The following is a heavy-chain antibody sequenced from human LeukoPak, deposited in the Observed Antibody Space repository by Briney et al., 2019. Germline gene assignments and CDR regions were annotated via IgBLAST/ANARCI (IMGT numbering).Heavy chain of an antibody. CDR1: GYTFTSYD. CDR2: MNPNSGNT. V-gene: IGHV1-8*02. J-gene: IGHJ4*02. CDR3: ARRGYSGYGGYYLDF. D-gene: IGHD5-12*01. Sequence: ASVKVSCKASGYTFTSYDINWVRQATGQGLEWMGWMNPNSGNTGYAQKFQGRVTMTRDTSINTAYLQWSSLKASDTAMYYCARRGYSGYGGYYLDFWGQGTLVTVSS.